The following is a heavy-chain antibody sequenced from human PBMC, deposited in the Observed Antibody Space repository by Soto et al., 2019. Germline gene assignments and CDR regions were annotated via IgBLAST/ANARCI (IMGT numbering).Heavy chain of an antibody. CDR3: ARDRGQSFDY. V-gene: IGHV3-33*01. CDR2: IWDDGSNK. D-gene: IGHD1-26*01. CDR1: GFTFSSYG. Sequence: QVQLVESGGGVVQPGRSLRLSCAASGFTFSSYGMHWVRQAPGKGLEWVAVIWDDGSNKYYADSVKGRFTISRYNSKNTLYLHMNSLSDEDTAVYYCARDRGQSFDYWGQGPLVTVSS. J-gene: IGHJ4*02.